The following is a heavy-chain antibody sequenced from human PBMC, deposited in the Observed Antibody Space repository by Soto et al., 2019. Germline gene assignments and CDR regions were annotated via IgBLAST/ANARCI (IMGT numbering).Heavy chain of an antibody. CDR1: GFTFSSYA. CDR3: AGGGGWYDAGVH. D-gene: IGHD6-19*01. V-gene: IGHV3-64*01. Sequence: EVQLVESGGGLVQPGGSLRLSCAASGFTFSSYAMHWVRQAPGKGLEYVSAISSNGGSTYYANSVKGRFTISRDNSTDTLELQMGSLRAGYMAVYYWAGGGGWYDAGVHWGQGTRVTVSS. CDR2: ISSNGGST. J-gene: IGHJ4*02.